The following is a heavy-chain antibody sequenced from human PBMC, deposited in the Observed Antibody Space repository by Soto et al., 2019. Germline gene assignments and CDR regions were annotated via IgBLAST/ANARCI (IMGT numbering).Heavy chain of an antibody. Sequence: VXSVKVSFKASGYTFTGYYMHWVRQATGQGLEWMGWINPNSGGTNYAQKFQGWVTMTRDTSISTAYMELSRLRSDDTAVYYCARDVAAAGHYYYYYGMDVWGQGTTVIVSS. CDR1: GYTFTGYY. CDR2: INPNSGGT. D-gene: IGHD6-13*01. CDR3: ARDVAAAGHYYYYYGMDV. J-gene: IGHJ6*02. V-gene: IGHV1-2*04.